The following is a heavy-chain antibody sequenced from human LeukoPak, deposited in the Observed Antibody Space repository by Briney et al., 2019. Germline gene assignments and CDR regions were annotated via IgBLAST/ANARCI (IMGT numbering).Heavy chain of an antibody. V-gene: IGHV1-69*13. CDR1: GGTFSSYA. Sequence: ASVKVSCKASGGTFSSYAISWVRQAPGQGLEWMGGIIPIFGTANYAQKFQGRVTITADESTSTAYMELSSLRSEDTAVYYCAREGRYYDILTGKDALNWFDPWGQVTLVTVS. CDR2: IIPIFGTA. CDR3: AREGRYYDILTGKDALNWFDP. D-gene: IGHD3-9*01. J-gene: IGHJ5*02.